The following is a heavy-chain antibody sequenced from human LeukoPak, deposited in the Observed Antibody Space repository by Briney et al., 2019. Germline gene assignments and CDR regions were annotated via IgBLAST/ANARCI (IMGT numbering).Heavy chain of an antibody. CDR2: ISWDSRNT. D-gene: IGHD6-19*01. CDR3: TRGNRDTSGFYYYYGLDV. J-gene: IGHJ6*02. CDR1: GFTFDDYA. Sequence: QPGGSLRLSCAASGFTFDDYAMFWVRQAPGKGLEWVSGISWDSRNTGYAASVKGRFTISRDNAKKSLYLQMNSLRGEDTALYYCTRGNRDTSGFYYYYGLDVWGQGTTVTVSS. V-gene: IGHV3-9*01.